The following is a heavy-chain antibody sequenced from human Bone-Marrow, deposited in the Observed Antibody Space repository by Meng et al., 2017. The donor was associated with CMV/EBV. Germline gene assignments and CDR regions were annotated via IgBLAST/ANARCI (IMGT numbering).Heavy chain of an antibody. CDR2: ISSSGSTI. Sequence: GESLKISCAASGFTFSDYYMSWIRQAPGKGLEWVSYISSSGSTIYYADSVKGRFTISRDNAKNSLYLQMNSLRAEDTAVYYCARDWGQQPAVGVQHWGQGTLVTVSS. J-gene: IGHJ1*01. V-gene: IGHV3-11*04. D-gene: IGHD6-13*01. CDR3: ARDWGQQPAVGVQH. CDR1: GFTFSDYY.